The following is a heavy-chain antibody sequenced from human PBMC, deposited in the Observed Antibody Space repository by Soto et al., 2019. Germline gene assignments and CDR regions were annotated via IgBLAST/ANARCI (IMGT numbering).Heavy chain of an antibody. Sequence: EVQLVKSGAGLIQPGGSLRLSCAASGFAVSSKYMTWVRQAPGKGLEWVSVIYGGGTTYYADSVKGRFTISRDTSKNTLYLQMNSLRAEDTAVYYCVQTTGWPGFDFWGQGTLVTVSS. V-gene: IGHV3-53*01. CDR1: GFAVSSKY. J-gene: IGHJ4*02. D-gene: IGHD6-19*01. CDR2: IYGGGTT. CDR3: VQTTGWPGFDF.